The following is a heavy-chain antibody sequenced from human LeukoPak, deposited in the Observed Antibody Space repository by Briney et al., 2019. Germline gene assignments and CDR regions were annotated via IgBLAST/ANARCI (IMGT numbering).Heavy chain of an antibody. CDR3: ATFYYYGMDV. CDR1: GGSFSGYY. Sequence: ASETLSLTCAVYGGSFSGYYWSWIRQPPGKGLEWIGEINHSGSTNYNPSLKSRVTISVDTSKNQFSLKLSSVTAADTAVYYCATFYYYGMDVWGRGTTVTVSS. CDR2: INHSGST. V-gene: IGHV4-34*01. J-gene: IGHJ6*02.